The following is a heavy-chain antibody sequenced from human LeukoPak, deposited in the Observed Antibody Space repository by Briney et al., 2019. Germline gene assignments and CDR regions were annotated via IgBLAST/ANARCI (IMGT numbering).Heavy chain of an antibody. V-gene: IGHV4-61*01. D-gene: IGHD3-9*01. Sequence: PSETLSLIYTVSGGSVSSGSYYWSWIRQPPGKGLEWIGYIYYSGSTNYNPSLKSRVTISVDTSKNQFSLNLRSATAADTAVYYCARGDILTGYSYWGQATLVTVSS. CDR3: ARGDILTGYSY. CDR2: IYYSGST. CDR1: GGSVSSGSYY. J-gene: IGHJ4*02.